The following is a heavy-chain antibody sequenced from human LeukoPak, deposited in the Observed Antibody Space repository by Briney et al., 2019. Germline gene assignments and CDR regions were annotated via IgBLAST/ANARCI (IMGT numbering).Heavy chain of an antibody. CDR2: ISGSGGST. D-gene: IGHD3-10*01. V-gene: IGHV3-23*01. CDR1: GFTFSSYG. J-gene: IGHJ3*02. Sequence: EGSLRLSCAASGFTFSSYGMSWVRQAPGKGLEWVSAISGSGGSTYYADSVKGRFTISRDNSKNTLYLQMNSLRAEDTAVYYCARDQYYYGSGTPPEGDAFDIWGQGTMVTVSS. CDR3: ARDQYYYGSGTPPEGDAFDI.